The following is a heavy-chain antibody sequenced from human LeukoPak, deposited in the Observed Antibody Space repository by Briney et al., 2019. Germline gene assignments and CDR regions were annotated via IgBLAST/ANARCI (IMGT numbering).Heavy chain of an antibody. CDR3: ARDRPYGGKGDFDY. V-gene: IGHV3-66*01. CDR2: IHTDGTT. D-gene: IGHD4-23*01. CDR1: GFSVSDHY. J-gene: IGHJ4*02. Sequence: GGSLRLSCAASGFSVSDHYMNWVRQAPGKGLEWVSVIHTDGTTYSSDSVKGRFTISRDNSKNTLFLQMNSLRAEDTAVYYCARDRPYGGKGDFDYWGQGTLATVSS.